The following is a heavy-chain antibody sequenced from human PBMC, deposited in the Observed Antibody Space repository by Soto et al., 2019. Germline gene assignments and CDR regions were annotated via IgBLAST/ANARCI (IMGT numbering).Heavy chain of an antibody. CDR3: ARDGTRPGDYAPLDY. V-gene: IGHV1-69*04. CDR2: IIPILGIA. D-gene: IGHD4-17*01. Sequence: SVKVSCKASGGTFSSYTISWVRQAPGQGLEWMGRIIPILGIANYAQKFQGRVTITADKSTSTAYMELSSLRSEDTAVYYCARDGTRPGDYAPLDYWGQGTLVTVSS. CDR1: GGTFSSYT. J-gene: IGHJ4*02.